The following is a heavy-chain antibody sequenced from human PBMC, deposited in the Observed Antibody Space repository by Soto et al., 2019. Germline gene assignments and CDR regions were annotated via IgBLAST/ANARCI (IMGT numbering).Heavy chain of an antibody. CDR3: ARPHGDYAPFDY. Sequence: EVQLVESGGGLVKPGGSLRLSCAASGFTFSSYSMNWVRQAPGKGLEWVSSISSSSSYIYYADSVKGRFTISRDNAKNSLYLQMNSLRAEDTAVYYSARPHGDYAPFDYWGQGTLVTVSS. D-gene: IGHD4-17*01. J-gene: IGHJ4*02. CDR1: GFTFSSYS. CDR2: ISSSSSYI. V-gene: IGHV3-21*01.